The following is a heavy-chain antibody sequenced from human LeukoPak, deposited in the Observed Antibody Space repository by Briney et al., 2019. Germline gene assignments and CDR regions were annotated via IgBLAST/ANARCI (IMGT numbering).Heavy chain of an antibody. CDR2: LKSDGKT. V-gene: IGHV3-74*01. J-gene: IGHJ1*01. CDR1: VLTFSMYG. Sequence: GRSLRLSCEASVLTFSMYGMHWLGPAPGKGLVWVSRLKSDGKTNYADSVKGRFTISRDNAKNTVSLQMDSLRAEDTGVYYWARAPSEVGGYYPEYFRRWGQGTLVTVSA. CDR3: ARAPSEVGGYYPEYFRR. D-gene: IGHD3-22*01.